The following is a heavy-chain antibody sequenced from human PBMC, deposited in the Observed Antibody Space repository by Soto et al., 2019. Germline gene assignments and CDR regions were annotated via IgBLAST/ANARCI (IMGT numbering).Heavy chain of an antibody. D-gene: IGHD3-10*01. J-gene: IGHJ4*02. CDR2: VYHTGST. CDR1: GGSISSTNW. Sequence: SETLSLTCVVSGGSISSTNWWTWVRQTPGKGLEWIGEVYHTGSTKYNPSLKNRVTISVDKSNNQFSLNLKSVTAADTATYYCAHLNTYYYGSGNNYWGQGTLVTVSS. V-gene: IGHV4-4*02. CDR3: AHLNTYYYGSGNNY.